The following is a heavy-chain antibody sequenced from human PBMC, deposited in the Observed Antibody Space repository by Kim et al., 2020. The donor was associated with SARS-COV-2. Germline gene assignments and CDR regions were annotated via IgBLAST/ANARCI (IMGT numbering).Heavy chain of an antibody. CDR2: INHSGST. Sequence: SETLSLTCAVYGGSFSGYYWSWIRQPPGKGLEWIGEINHSGSTNYNPSLKSRVTISVDTSKNQFFLKLSSVTAADTAVYYCARRSSVRARIIDYWGQGTLVTVSS. J-gene: IGHJ4*02. CDR3: ARRSSVRARIIDY. CDR1: GGSFSGYY. V-gene: IGHV4-34*01. D-gene: IGHD3-10*01.